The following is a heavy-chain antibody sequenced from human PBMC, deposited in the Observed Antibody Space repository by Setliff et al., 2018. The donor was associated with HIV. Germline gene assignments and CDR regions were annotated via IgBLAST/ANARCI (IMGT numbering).Heavy chain of an antibody. CDR2: INHRGGV. D-gene: IGHD3-10*01. V-gene: IGHV4-34*01. Sequence: GSLRLSCAASGFTFSSYTMNWIRQSPGKGLEWIGEINHRGGVNYNPSFNSRLTMSVDTSKNQFSLKLTSVTAADTAVYYCASFFWECSDNLCHRSFQFWDQGALVTVSS. CDR1: GFTFSSYT. J-gene: IGHJ1*01. CDR3: ASFFWECSDNLCHRSFQF.